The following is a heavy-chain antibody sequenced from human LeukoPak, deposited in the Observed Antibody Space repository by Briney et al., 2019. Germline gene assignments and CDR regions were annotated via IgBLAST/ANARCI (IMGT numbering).Heavy chain of an antibody. CDR2: ISGSNSYI. D-gene: IGHD1-26*01. J-gene: IGHJ4*02. CDR1: GFTFNSYS. CDR3: AREVGATNFFDY. Sequence: GGSLRLSCAASGFTFNSYSMNWVRQAPGKGLEWVSSISGSNSYIYYADSMKGRFTISRDNAKNSLYLQMNSLRAEDTAVYYCAREVGATNFFDYWGQGTLVTVSS. V-gene: IGHV3-21*01.